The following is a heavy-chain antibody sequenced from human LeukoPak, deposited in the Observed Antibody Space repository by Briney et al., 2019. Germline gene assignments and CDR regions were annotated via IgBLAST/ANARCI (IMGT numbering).Heavy chain of an antibody. V-gene: IGHV3-13*05. CDR3: ARGIYYGMDG. Sequence: GGFLRLSCAASGFTFSSYDIHWVRQPTGKGLEWVSRIGTAGDPYYAGSVKGRFTISRENANNSLYLQMNSLRAGDTAVYYCARGIYYGMDGWGQGTTVTVSS. CDR1: GFTFSSYD. CDR2: IGTAGDP. J-gene: IGHJ6*02.